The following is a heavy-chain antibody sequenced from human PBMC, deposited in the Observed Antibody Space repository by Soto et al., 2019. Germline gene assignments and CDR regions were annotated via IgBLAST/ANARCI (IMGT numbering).Heavy chain of an antibody. CDR2: IIPIFGTA. J-gene: IGHJ6*02. Sequence: SVKVSCKXSGGTFSSYAISWVRQAPGQGLEWMGGIIPIFGTANYAQKFQGRVTITADESTSTAYMELSSLRSEDTAVYYCARARGYSGYDEDYYGMDVWGQGTTVTVSS. CDR3: ARARGYSGYDEDYYGMDV. CDR1: GGTFSSYA. D-gene: IGHD5-12*01. V-gene: IGHV1-69*13.